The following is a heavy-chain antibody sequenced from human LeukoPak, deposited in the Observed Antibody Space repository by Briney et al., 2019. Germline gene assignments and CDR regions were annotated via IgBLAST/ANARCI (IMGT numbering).Heavy chain of an antibody. D-gene: IGHD4-17*01. V-gene: IGHV4-59*01. CDR3: ARVAVNWFDP. CDR2: IYYSGST. CDR1: GGSISSYY. Sequence: SETLSLTCTVSGGSISSYYWSWIRQPPGKGLEWIGYIYYSGSTNYNPSLKSRVTISVDTSKNQFSLKLSSVTAADTAEYYCARVAVNWFDPWGQGTLVTVSS. J-gene: IGHJ5*02.